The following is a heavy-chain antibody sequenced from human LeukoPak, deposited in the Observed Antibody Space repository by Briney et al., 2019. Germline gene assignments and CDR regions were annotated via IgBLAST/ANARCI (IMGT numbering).Heavy chain of an antibody. Sequence: SETLSLTCAVSGGSISSSNWWSWVRQPPGKGLEWIGEIYHSGSTNYNPSLKSRVTISVDKSKNQFSLKVNSVTAADTAVYYCARGGYCTIISCYRFDYRGQGTLVTVSS. CDR3: ARGGYCTIISCYRFDY. V-gene: IGHV4-4*02. D-gene: IGHD2-2*01. CDR1: GGSISSSNW. CDR2: IYHSGST. J-gene: IGHJ4*02.